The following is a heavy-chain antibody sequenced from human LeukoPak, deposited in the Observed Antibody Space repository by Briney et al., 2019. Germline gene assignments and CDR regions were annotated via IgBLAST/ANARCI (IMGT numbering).Heavy chain of an antibody. CDR2: ISGSGGST. Sequence: GGSLRLSCAASGFTFTSYAMSWVRQAPGKGLEWVSTISGSGGSTYYADSVKGRFTISRDNSKNTLCLQLNSLRAEDTAVYYCARGRGSPYYFDCWGQGTLVTVSS. D-gene: IGHD1-26*01. J-gene: IGHJ4*02. CDR1: GFTFTSYA. V-gene: IGHV3-23*01. CDR3: ARGRGSPYYFDC.